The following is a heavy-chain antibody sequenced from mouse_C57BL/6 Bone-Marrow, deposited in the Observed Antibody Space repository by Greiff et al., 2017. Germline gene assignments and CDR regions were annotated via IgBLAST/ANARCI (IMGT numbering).Heavy chain of an antibody. V-gene: IGHV5-6*01. D-gene: IGHD2-5*01. CDR3: ARHSNSWFAY. CDR2: ISSGGSYS. J-gene: IGHJ3*01. CDR1: GFTFCRYG. Sequence: VHPVESGGDLVTPGGFLKLFCAAFGFTFCRYGMSWVRQTPDQRLEWVATISSGGSYSYYPDSVKGRFTISRDHAKNNLYLQMSSLKSEDTAMYYCARHSNSWFAYWGQGTLVTVSA.